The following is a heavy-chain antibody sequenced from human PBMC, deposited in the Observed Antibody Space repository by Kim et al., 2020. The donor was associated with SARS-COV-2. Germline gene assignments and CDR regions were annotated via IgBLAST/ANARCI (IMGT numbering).Heavy chain of an antibody. CDR1: GFTFNAYP. J-gene: IGHJ4*01. D-gene: IGHD3-9*01. Sequence: GGSLRLSCAASGFTFNAYPMSWVRQAPGKGLEWVSGIRPSGGGSFYADSMKGRFTISRDDAKNTLYLQMNSLRAEDTALYYCAKGHILTHYDPPFYFD. V-gene: IGHV3-23*01. CDR3: AKGHILTHYDPPFYFD. CDR2: IRPSGGGS.